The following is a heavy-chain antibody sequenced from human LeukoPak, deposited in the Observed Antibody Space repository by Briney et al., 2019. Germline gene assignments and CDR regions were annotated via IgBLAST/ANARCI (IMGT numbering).Heavy chain of an antibody. V-gene: IGHV3-30-3*01. Sequence: GRSLRLSCAASGFTFDNYAMHWVRQAPGKGLEWVSLISYDGSNKYYSDSVKGRFTISRDNSKNTLYLQMNSLRTEDTAVYYCARAPKLGIWMRPFDYWGQGTLVTVSS. CDR2: ISYDGSNK. J-gene: IGHJ4*02. D-gene: IGHD7-27*01. CDR3: ARAPKLGIWMRPFDY. CDR1: GFTFDNYA.